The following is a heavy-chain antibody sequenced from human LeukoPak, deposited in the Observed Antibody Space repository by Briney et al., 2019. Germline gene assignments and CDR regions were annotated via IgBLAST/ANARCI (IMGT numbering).Heavy chain of an antibody. CDR1: GFTFSRHG. CDR3: ARDRAWNYFDY. CDR2: ISNDGGRK. J-gene: IGHJ4*02. V-gene: IGHV3-30*03. Sequence: PGGSLRLSCAPSGFTFSRHGMHWVRQAPGKGLEWVAIISNDGGRKYYAHSVEGRFTISRDNSKNTLCLQMDSLRAEDTAVYYCARDRAWNYFDYWGQGTLVTVSS. D-gene: IGHD3-3*01.